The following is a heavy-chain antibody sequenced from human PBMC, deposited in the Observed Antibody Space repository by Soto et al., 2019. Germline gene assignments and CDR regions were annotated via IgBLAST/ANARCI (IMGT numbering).Heavy chain of an antibody. CDR3: AREGPPRLN. CDR2: ISGYNGNT. J-gene: IGHJ4*02. Sequence: QVQLVQSGAEVKKPGASVKVSCKASGYTFTSYYIIWVRQAPGQGLEWMGWISGYNGNTNNAQKPQGIVTMTTDTTTRTAYMELRSLRSDDPAVYYCAREGPPRLNWGQGTLVNVSS. V-gene: IGHV1-18*01. CDR1: GYTFTSYY.